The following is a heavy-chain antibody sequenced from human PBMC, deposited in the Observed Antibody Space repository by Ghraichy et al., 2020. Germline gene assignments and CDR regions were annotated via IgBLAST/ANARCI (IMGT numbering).Heavy chain of an antibody. D-gene: IGHD4-17*01. J-gene: IGHJ4*02. CDR1: GFTFSSYG. CDR2: ISYDGTNK. Sequence: GESLRLSCAASGFTFSSYGMHWVRQAPGKGLEWVAVISYDGTNKYYADSVKGRFTFSRDNSKNTLYLQMNSLRAEDTAVYYCARDLEGYGDHEFGYWGQGTLVTVSS. V-gene: IGHV3-30*03. CDR3: ARDLEGYGDHEFGY.